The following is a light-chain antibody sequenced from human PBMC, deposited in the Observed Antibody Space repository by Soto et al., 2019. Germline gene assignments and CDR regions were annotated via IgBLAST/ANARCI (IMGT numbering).Light chain of an antibody. V-gene: IGKV1-9*01. CDR1: PAIASF. J-gene: IGKJ1*01. CDR2: GAS. CDR3: QQLNGSPWT. Sequence: IQLTQSPSSLSASVGDRVTITCRASPAIASFLAWYQQKPGTAPKLLIYGASTLQSGVPSRFSGSRSGTDYTLTIASLQPEDFAIYYCQQLNGSPWTFGQGTKVEIK.